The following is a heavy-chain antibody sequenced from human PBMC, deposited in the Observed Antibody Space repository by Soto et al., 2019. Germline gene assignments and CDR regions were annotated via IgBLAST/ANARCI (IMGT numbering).Heavy chain of an antibody. V-gene: IGHV3-7*01. Sequence: ESGGGLVQPGGSLRLSCGASGFSFSNYWMSWVRQAPGKGLEWVANIRPDGGDKYYVDSAKGRFTISRDNAKNSLYLQMNSLRVEDTAVYYCARFQTYCSSSSCYAWYFQHWGQGTLVTVSS. CDR1: GFSFSNYW. D-gene: IGHD2-2*01. CDR2: IRPDGGDK. J-gene: IGHJ1*01. CDR3: ARFQTYCSSSSCYAWYFQH.